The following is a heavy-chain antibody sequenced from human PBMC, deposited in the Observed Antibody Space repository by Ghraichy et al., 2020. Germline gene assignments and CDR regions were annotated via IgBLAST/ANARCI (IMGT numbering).Heavy chain of an antibody. V-gene: IGHV3-7*04. J-gene: IGHJ4*02. CDR1: GFPFSVYW. Sequence: GESLNISCAASGFPFSVYWMTWVRLAPGKGLEWVANMKEDGSQIYYMDSVKGRFTISRDNAKNSLYLQMNGLRGDDTAVYYCARVGDGRVFDYWGQGTLVAVSS. CDR2: MKEDGSQI. D-gene: IGHD5-24*01. CDR3: ARVGDGRVFDY.